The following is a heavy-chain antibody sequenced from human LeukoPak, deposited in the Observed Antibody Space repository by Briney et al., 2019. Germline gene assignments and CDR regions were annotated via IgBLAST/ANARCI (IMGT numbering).Heavy chain of an antibody. Sequence: GASVKVSCKASGYTFTGYYMHWVRQAPGQGLEWMGWINPNSGGTNYAQKFQGRVTMTRDTSISTAYMELSRLRSDDTAVYYCARSAVRDYQIPYYYYGMDVWGQGTTVTVSS. CDR1: GYTFTGYY. J-gene: IGHJ6*02. CDR2: INPNSGGT. CDR3: ARSAVRDYQIPYYYYGMDV. V-gene: IGHV1-2*02. D-gene: IGHD3-10*01.